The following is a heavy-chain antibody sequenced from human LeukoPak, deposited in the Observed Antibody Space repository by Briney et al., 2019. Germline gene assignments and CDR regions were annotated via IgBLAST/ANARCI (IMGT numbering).Heavy chain of an antibody. V-gene: IGHV1-18*01. CDR2: ISAYNGNT. Sequence: GASVKVSCKASGYTFTSYGISWVRQAPGQGLEWMGWISAYNGNTNYAQKLQGRVTMTTDTSTSTAYMELRSLRSDDTAVYYCARILHCSSTSCYTDAFDIWGQGTMVTVSS. CDR3: ARILHCSSTSCYTDAFDI. CDR1: GYTFTSYG. D-gene: IGHD2-2*02. J-gene: IGHJ3*02.